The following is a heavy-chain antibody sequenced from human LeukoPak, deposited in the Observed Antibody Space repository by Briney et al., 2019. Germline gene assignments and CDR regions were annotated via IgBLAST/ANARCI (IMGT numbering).Heavy chain of an antibody. D-gene: IGHD1-26*01. CDR1: GYTFTNFG. J-gene: IGHJ6*03. CDR3: ARGVGATISYYHYYIDV. CDR2: ITPYNGNT. Sequence: ASVKVSCKASGYTFTNFGNSWVRQAPGQGLEWMGWITPYNGNTNYAQKLQSRVTLTTDTSTSTAYMELRSLRSDDTAVYYCARGVGATISYYHYYIDVWGKGTTVTVSS. V-gene: IGHV1-18*01.